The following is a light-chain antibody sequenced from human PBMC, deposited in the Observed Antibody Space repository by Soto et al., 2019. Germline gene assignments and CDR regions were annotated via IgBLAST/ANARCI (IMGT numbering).Light chain of an antibody. Sequence: EIVLTQSPGTLSLSPGDRATLSCRASQSVSSTYLAWYQQKPGQAPRLLIYDASSRATGIPDRFSGSGSGTDFTLTISRLEPEDFATYYCQQYHIYSGTFGQGTKVEIK. CDR3: QQYHIYSGT. CDR2: DAS. J-gene: IGKJ1*01. V-gene: IGKV3-20*01. CDR1: QSVSSTY.